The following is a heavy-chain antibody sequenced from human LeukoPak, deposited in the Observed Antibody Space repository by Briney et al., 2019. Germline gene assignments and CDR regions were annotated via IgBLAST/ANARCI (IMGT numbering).Heavy chain of an antibody. J-gene: IGHJ2*01. V-gene: IGHV4-30-4*01. Sequence: SSETLSLTCTVSGGSVSSGDYYWSWIRQPPGKGLEWIGYVYYSGSTYYNPSLKSRLTISVDTSKNQFSLKLSSVTAADTAVYYCARDYYGPGSLRYFDLWGRGTLVTVSS. CDR1: GGSVSSGDYY. CDR2: VYYSGST. CDR3: ARDYYGPGSLRYFDL. D-gene: IGHD3-10*01.